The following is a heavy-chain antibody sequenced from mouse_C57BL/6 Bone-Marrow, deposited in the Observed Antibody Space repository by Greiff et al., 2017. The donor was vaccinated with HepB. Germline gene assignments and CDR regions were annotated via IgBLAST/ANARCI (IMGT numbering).Heavy chain of an antibody. J-gene: IGHJ3*01. CDR2: IDPETGGT. CDR1: GYTFTDYE. Sequence: VQLQQSGAELVRPGASVTLSCKASGYTFTDYEMHWVKQTPVHGLEWIGAIDPETGGTAYNQKFKGKAILTADKSSSTAYMELRSLTSEDSAVYYCTRSDDYDGTRAWFAYWGQGTLVTVSA. V-gene: IGHV1-15*01. CDR3: TRSDDYDGTRAWFAY. D-gene: IGHD2-4*01.